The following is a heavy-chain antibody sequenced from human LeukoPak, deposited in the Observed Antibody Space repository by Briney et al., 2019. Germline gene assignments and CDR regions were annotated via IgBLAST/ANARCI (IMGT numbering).Heavy chain of an antibody. D-gene: IGHD4-17*01. CDR3: ARGGGHDYGDDSLNY. CDR2: IIPIFGIA. CDR1: GGTFSSYA. V-gene: IGHV1-69*04. Sequence: ASVKVSCKASGGTFSSYAISWVRQAPGQGLEWMGRIIPIFGIANYAQKFQGRVTITPDKSTSTAYMELSSLRSEDTAVYYCARGGGHDYGDDSLNYWGQGTLVTVSS. J-gene: IGHJ4*01.